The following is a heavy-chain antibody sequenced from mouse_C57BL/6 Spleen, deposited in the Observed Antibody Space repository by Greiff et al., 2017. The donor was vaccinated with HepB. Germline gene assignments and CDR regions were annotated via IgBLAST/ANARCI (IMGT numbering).Heavy chain of an antibody. CDR3: ASEGY. CDR1: GYTFTSYG. J-gene: IGHJ2*01. Sequence: QVHVKQSGAELARPGASVKLSCKASGYTFTSYGISWVKLRTGQGLEWIGEIYPRSGNTYYNEKFKGKATLTADKSSSTAYMELRSLTSEDSAVYFCASEGYWGQGTTLTVSS. V-gene: IGHV1-81*01. CDR2: IYPRSGNT.